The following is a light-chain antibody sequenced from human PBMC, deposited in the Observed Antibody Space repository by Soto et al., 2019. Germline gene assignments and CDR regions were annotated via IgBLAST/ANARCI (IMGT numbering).Light chain of an antibody. Sequence: DIVMTQSPDSLAVSLGERATINCKSSRSILYFSNNKNYLAWYQQKPGQPPKLLIYWASIRESGVPDRFSGSGSGTDFTLTISSLQAEDAAVYYCQQYYSSPHTFGQGSKLEIK. CDR1: RSILYFSNNKNY. V-gene: IGKV4-1*01. CDR2: WAS. CDR3: QQYYSSPHT. J-gene: IGKJ2*01.